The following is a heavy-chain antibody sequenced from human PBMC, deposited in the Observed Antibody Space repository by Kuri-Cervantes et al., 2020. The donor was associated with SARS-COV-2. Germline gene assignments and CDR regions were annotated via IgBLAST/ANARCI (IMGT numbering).Heavy chain of an antibody. CDR2: ITTYNGNT. J-gene: IGHJ4*02. D-gene: IGHD2-21*01. CDR3: YCAPKEGFDS. Sequence: ASVKVSCKASGYTFIRYGISWVRQAPGQGLEWMGWITTYNGNTEYARKFQGRVTMTRDTSTSTVYMELSSLTSEDTAIYYCYCAPKEGFDSWGQGTLVTVSS. CDR1: GYTFIRYG. V-gene: IGHV1-18*01.